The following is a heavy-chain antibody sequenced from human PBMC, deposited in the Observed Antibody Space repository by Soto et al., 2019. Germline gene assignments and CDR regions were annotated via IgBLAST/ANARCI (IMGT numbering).Heavy chain of an antibody. D-gene: IGHD3-22*01. Sequence: QVQLVQSGAEVKKPGASVKVSCKASGYTFTSYGISWVRQAPGQGLEWMGWISAYNGNTNYAQKLQGRVTMTTDTSTSTAYMELRSLRSDDTAVYYCARDGPGEGGDSSGYYLGLDYWGQGTLVTVSS. CDR2: ISAYNGNT. J-gene: IGHJ4*02. V-gene: IGHV1-18*04. CDR3: ARDGPGEGGDSSGYYLGLDY. CDR1: GYTFTSYG.